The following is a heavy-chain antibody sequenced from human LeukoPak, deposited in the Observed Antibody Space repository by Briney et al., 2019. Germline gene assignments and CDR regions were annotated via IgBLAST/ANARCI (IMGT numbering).Heavy chain of an antibody. V-gene: IGHV3-7*01. J-gene: IGHJ6*02. CDR3: ARTAYSYGYYYGMDV. CDR1: GFAFSSYW. CDR2: IKQEGSEK. Sequence: GGSLRLSCAASGFAFSSYWMSWVRPAPGKGLEGVANIKQEGSEKYHVDSVKGRFTISRDNAKTSLYLQMNSLRAEDTAVYSCARTAYSYGYYYGMDVWGQGTTVTVSS. D-gene: IGHD5-18*01.